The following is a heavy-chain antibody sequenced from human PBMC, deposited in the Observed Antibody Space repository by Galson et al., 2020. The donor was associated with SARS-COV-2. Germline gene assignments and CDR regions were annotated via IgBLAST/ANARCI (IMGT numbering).Heavy chain of an antibody. J-gene: IGHJ2*01. CDR1: GYTFTNYW. CDR3: AITGNLVRGPRVYFDG. CDR2: IYPEDSDT. D-gene: IGHD3-10*01. V-gene: IGHV5-51*01. Sequence: GKSLKISCKGSGYTFTNYWIAWVRKMPGKGLEWMGIIYPEDSDTRYSPSFDGQVTISADKSISTAYLQWSSLKASDTAMYYCAITGNLVRGPRVYFDGWGRGTRVTVSS.